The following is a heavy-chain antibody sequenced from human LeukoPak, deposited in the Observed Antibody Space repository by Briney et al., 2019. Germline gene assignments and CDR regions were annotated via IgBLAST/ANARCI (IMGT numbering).Heavy chain of an antibody. J-gene: IGHJ4*02. V-gene: IGHV3-30*04. Sequence: GGSLRLSCAASGFTFSSYAMHWVRQAPGKGLEWVAVISYDGSNKYYADSVKGRFTISRDNSKNTLYLQMNSLRAEDTAVYYCARGDVGYGYFDYWGQGTLVTSPQ. CDR2: ISYDGSNK. CDR3: ARGDVGYGYFDY. CDR1: GFTFSSYA. D-gene: IGHD5-12*01.